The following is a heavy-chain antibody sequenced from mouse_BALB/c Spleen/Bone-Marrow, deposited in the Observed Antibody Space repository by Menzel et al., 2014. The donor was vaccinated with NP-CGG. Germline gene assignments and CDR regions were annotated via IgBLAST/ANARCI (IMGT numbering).Heavy chain of an antibody. V-gene: IGHV1-18*01. CDR3: ARDGYDRVYAMDY. J-gene: IGHJ4*01. CDR2: INPYNGGT. D-gene: IGHD2-2*01. CDR1: GYSFTGYT. Sequence: VQLKQSGPELVKPGASMKISCKASGYSFTGYTINWVKQSHGKNLEWIGLINPYNGGTSYNQKFKGKATLTVDKSSSTVYMELLSLTSEDSAVYYCARDGYDRVYAMDYWGQGTSVTVSS.